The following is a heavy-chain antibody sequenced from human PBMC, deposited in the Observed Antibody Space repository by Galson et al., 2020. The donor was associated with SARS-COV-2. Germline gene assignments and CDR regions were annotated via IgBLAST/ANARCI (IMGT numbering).Heavy chain of an antibody. Sequence: GESLKISCDGAGLIFSRYNMNWVRQAPGQGLEWVSYISSSRSTIYYADSVKGRFTIPTDNAKNSLYLQMNSLRDEDTAVYYFAITGFSSSGSSCDYWGQGTLVTVSS. J-gene: IGHJ4*02. CDR2: ISSSRSTI. D-gene: IGHD6-13*01. CDR1: GLIFSRYN. CDR3: AITGFSSSGSSCDY. V-gene: IGHV3-48*02.